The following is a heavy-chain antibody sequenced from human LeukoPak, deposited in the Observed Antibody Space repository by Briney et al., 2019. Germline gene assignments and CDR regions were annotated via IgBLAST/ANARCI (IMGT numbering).Heavy chain of an antibody. D-gene: IGHD6-13*01. J-gene: IGHJ5*02. CDR2: IYYSGST. CDR3: ARDSRIAAERRWFDP. CDR1: GGSISGSSYY. Sequence: SETLSLTCTVSGGSISGSSYYWAWIRQPPGTGLEWIGSIYYSGSTYYNPSLKSRVTISVDTSKNQFSLKLSSVTAADTAVYYCARDSRIAAERRWFDPWGQGTLVTVSS. V-gene: IGHV4-39*07.